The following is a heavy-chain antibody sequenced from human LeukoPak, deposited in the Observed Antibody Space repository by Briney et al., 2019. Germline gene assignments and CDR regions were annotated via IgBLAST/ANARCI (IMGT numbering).Heavy chain of an antibody. CDR1: GGSISSYD. Sequence: SETLSLTCTVSGGSISSYDWSWIRQPAGKGLEWIGRIYTSGSTNYNPSFKSRVTISVDTSKNQFSLKLSSVTAADTAVYYCARVGYSSGWTHRIYYYYIDVWGKGTTVTISS. D-gene: IGHD6-19*01. J-gene: IGHJ6*03. CDR3: ARVGYSSGWTHRIYYYYIDV. CDR2: IYTSGST. V-gene: IGHV4-4*07.